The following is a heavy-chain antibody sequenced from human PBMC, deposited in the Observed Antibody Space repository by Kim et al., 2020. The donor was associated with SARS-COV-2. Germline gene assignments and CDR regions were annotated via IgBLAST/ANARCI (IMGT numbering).Heavy chain of an antibody. CDR2: ISYDGSNK. V-gene: IGHV3-30*04. Sequence: GGSLRLSCAASGFTFSSYAMHWVRQAPGKGLEWVAVISYDGSNKYYADSVKGRFTISRDNSKNTLYLQMNSLRAEDTAVYYCARDMQPPAQLRYFDWFDAFDIWGQGTMVTVSS. J-gene: IGHJ3*02. D-gene: IGHD3-9*01. CDR1: GFTFSSYA. CDR3: ARDMQPPAQLRYFDWFDAFDI.